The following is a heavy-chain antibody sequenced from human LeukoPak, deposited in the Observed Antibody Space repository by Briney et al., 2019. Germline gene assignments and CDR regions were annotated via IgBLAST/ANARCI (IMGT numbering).Heavy chain of an antibody. D-gene: IGHD3-22*01. CDR2: INTNTGNP. V-gene: IGHV7-4-1*02. Sequence: ASVKVSCKASGYTFTSYDINWVRQATGQGLEWMGWINTNTGNPTYAQGFTGRFVFSLDTSVSTACLQISSLKAEDTAVYYCARAYYYDSSGPPETSGYFDYWGQGTLVTVSS. CDR3: ARAYYYDSSGPPETSGYFDY. CDR1: GYTFTSYD. J-gene: IGHJ4*02.